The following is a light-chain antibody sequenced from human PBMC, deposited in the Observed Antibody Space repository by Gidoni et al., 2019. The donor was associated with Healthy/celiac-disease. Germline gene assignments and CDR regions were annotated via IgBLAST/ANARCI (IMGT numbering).Light chain of an antibody. CDR2: AAS. CDR3: QLYYSYPSLT. J-gene: IGKJ4*01. V-gene: IGKV1-8*01. Sequence: AIRLTQSPSSFSASTGDRVTITCRASQGISSYLAWYQQKPGKAPKLLIYAASTLQSGVPSRFSGSGSGTAFSLTISCLQSEDFATYYCQLYYSYPSLTFGGGTKVEIK. CDR1: QGISSY.